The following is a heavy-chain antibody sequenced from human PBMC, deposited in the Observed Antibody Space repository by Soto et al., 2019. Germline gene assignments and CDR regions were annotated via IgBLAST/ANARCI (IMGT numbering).Heavy chain of an antibody. V-gene: IGHV4-59*01. CDR2: IYYSGST. CDR1: GGSISSSY. D-gene: IGHD3-22*01. Sequence: QVQLQESGPGLVKPSETLSLTCTVSGGSISSSYWRWIRQPPGQGLEWIGYIYYSGSTNYNPSLKSRVTISVDTSKNQFSLKLSSVTAADTAVYYCARDCGYDSSGPPYYGMDVWGQGTTVTVSS. J-gene: IGHJ6*02. CDR3: ARDCGYDSSGPPYYGMDV.